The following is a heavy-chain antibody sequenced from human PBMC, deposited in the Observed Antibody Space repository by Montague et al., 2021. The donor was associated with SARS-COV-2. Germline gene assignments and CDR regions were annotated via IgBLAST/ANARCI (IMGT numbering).Heavy chain of an antibody. Sequence: SLSLSCAASGFTFDHYAMHWVRQAPGKGLEWVAVINWNGESAHYADSVRSRFTISRDNNKNSLFLQMSILRPEDSALYFCGKDMRASGWYGDLDYWGQGALVTVSS. V-gene: IGHV3-43D*03. CDR2: INWNGESA. CDR3: GKDMRASGWYGDLDY. J-gene: IGHJ4*02. CDR1: GFTFDHYA. D-gene: IGHD6-19*01.